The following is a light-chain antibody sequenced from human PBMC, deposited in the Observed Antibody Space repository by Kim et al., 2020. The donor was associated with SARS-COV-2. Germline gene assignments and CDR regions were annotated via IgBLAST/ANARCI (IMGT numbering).Light chain of an antibody. J-gene: IGKJ5*01. CDR1: QSVRSY. Sequence: EIVLTQSPATLSLSPGERATLSCRASQSVRSYLAWYQQKPGQAPRLFIYDTSNRATGIPARFSGTGSGTDFTLTISSLEPEDFGVYYCEQRREWPITFGQETRLEIK. V-gene: IGKV3-11*01. CDR3: EQRREWPIT. CDR2: DTS.